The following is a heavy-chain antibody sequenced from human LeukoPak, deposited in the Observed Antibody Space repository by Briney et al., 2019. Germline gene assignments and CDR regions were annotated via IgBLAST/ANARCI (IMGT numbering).Heavy chain of an antibody. CDR2: IIPIFGTA. Sequence: SVKVSCKASGGTFSSYAISWVRQAPGQGLEWMGGIIPIFGTANYAQKFQGRVTITTDESTSTAYMELSSLRSEDTAVYYCASPDSSGYYVRALFFGSFDIWGQGTMVTVSS. D-gene: IGHD3-22*01. CDR1: GGTFSSYA. V-gene: IGHV1-69*05. CDR3: ASPDSSGYYVRALFFGSFDI. J-gene: IGHJ3*02.